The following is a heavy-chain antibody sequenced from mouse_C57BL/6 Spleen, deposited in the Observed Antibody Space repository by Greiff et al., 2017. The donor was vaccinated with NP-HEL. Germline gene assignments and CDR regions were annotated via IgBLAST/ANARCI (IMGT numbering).Heavy chain of an antibody. J-gene: IGHJ1*03. CDR2: INPGSGGT. V-gene: IGHV1-54*01. D-gene: IGHD1-1*01. CDR1: GYAFTNYL. CDR3: ARGRDYYGSSYHFDV. Sequence: VQLQESGAELVRPGTSVKVSCKASGYAFTNYLIEWVKQRPGQGLEWIGVINPGSGGTNYNEKFKGKATLTSAKSSSTAYMQLSSLTSEDSAVYFCARGRDYYGSSYHFDVWGTGTTVTVSS.